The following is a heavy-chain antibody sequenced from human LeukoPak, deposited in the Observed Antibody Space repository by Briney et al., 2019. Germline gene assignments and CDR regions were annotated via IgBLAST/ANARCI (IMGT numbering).Heavy chain of an antibody. Sequence: PGGSLRLSCAASGFTFSSFDMNWVRQAPGKGLEYVSYISSSDSITYFADSVKGRFTISRDNPKNTLYLQVNSLRAEDTAVYYCAKQGYSSGYYFPFDYWGQGTLVTVSS. CDR3: AKQGYSSGYYFPFDY. CDR2: ISSSDSIT. CDR1: GFTFSSFD. D-gene: IGHD3-22*01. J-gene: IGHJ4*02. V-gene: IGHV3-48*01.